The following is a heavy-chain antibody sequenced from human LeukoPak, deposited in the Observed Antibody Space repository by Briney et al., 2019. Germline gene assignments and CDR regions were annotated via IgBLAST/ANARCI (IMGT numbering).Heavy chain of an antibody. D-gene: IGHD3-16*01. Sequence: GGFLRLSCAASGFTFSDYYMSWIRQAPGKGLEWVSYISSSGSTIYYADSVKGRFTISRDNAKNTLYLQMNSLKTSDTAMYYCARQGGPADYWGQGTLVTVSS. CDR1: GFTFSDYY. CDR2: ISSSGSTI. V-gene: IGHV3-11*01. CDR3: ARQGGPADY. J-gene: IGHJ4*02.